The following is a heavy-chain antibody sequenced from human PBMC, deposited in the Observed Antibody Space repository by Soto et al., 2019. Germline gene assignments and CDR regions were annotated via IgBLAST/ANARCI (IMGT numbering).Heavy chain of an antibody. V-gene: IGHV3-7*01. CDR3: ARTGDGHHDFLDY. CDR2: INQDGNED. CDR1: VFTFSSYW. J-gene: IGHJ4*02. D-gene: IGHD1-1*01. Sequence: GPLRISCAASVFTFSSYWMNWVRQAPGKGLEWVANINQDGNEDNLLDSVKGRFTISRDNAKNSLFLQMNSLRVDDTAVYYCARTGDGHHDFLDYWGQGALVTVLL.